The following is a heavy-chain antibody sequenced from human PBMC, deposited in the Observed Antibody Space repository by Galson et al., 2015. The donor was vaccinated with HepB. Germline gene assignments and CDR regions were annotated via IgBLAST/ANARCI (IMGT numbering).Heavy chain of an antibody. V-gene: IGHV3-21*01. CDR1: GFTFSSYS. J-gene: IGHJ4*02. CDR2: TSSSSSYI. CDR3: ARGYGDYDYFDY. D-gene: IGHD4-17*01. Sequence: SLRLSCAASGFTFSSYSMNWVRQAPGKGLEWVSSTSSSSSYIYYADSVKGRFTISRDNAKNSLYLQMNSLRAEDTAVYYCARGYGDYDYFDYWGQGTLVTVSS.